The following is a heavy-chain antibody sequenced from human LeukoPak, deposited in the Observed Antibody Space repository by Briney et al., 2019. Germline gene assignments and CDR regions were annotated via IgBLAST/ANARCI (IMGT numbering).Heavy chain of an antibody. CDR2: INWDGGST. J-gene: IGHJ6*03. CDR3: AKSSGNYLYYYIDV. Sequence: GGSLRLSCAASGFSSDDYAMHWVRQTPGKGLEWVSLINWDGGSTYYADSVKGRFTISRDNSKNSLYLQMNSLRAEDTAFYYCAKSSGNYLYYYIDVWGKGTTVTVSS. D-gene: IGHD1-26*01. V-gene: IGHV3-43D*03. CDR1: GFSSDDYA.